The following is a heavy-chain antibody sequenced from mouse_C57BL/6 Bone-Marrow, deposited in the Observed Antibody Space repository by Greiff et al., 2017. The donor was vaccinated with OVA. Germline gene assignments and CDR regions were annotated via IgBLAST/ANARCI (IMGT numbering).Heavy chain of an antibody. CDR2: ISSGGDYI. Sequence: EVKVVESGEGLVKPGGSLKLSCAASGFTFSSYAMSWVRQTPEKRLEWVAYISSGGDYIYYADTVKGRFTISRDNARNTLYLQMSSLKSEDTAMYYCTRDRTYYSNYRFAYWGQGTLVTVSA. J-gene: IGHJ3*01. V-gene: IGHV5-9-1*02. CDR1: GFTFSSYA. D-gene: IGHD2-5*01. CDR3: TRDRTYYSNYRFAY.